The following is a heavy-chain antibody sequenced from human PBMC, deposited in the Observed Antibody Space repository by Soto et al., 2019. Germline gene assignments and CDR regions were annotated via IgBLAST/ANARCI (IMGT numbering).Heavy chain of an antibody. CDR3: AKAPNILRITGTLLGDFDY. CDR2: ISGSGGST. D-gene: IGHD1-20*01. V-gene: IGHV3-23*01. Sequence: GGSLRLSCAASGFTFSSYAMSWVRQAPGKGLEWVSAISGSGGSTYYADSVKGRFTISRDNSKNTQYLQMNSLRAEDTAVYYCAKAPNILRITGTLLGDFDYWGQGTLVTVSS. J-gene: IGHJ4*02. CDR1: GFTFSSYA.